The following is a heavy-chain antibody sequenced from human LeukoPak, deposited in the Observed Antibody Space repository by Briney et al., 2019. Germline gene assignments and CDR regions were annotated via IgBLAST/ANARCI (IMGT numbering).Heavy chain of an antibody. Sequence: TSQTLSLTCTVSGGSISSGGYYWSWIRQHPGKGLEWIGYIYYSGSTYYNPSLKSRVTISVDTSKNQFSLKLSSVTAADTAVYYCARGIGYCSSTSCYFTPGAHYYGMDVWGQGTTVTVSS. V-gene: IGHV4-31*03. CDR2: IYYSGST. CDR3: ARGIGYCSSTSCYFTPGAHYYGMDV. J-gene: IGHJ6*02. CDR1: GGSISSGGYY. D-gene: IGHD2-2*01.